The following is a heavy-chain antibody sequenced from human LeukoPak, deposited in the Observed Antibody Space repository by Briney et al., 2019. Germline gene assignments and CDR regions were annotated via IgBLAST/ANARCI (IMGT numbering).Heavy chain of an antibody. J-gene: IGHJ4*02. V-gene: IGHV3-15*01. CDR1: GXTFSNAW. CDR3: TTGYPLIVGATSGVY. D-gene: IGHD1-26*01. CDR2: IKSRSDGGTT. Sequence: GGSLRLSCAASGXTFSNAWMSWVRQPPGKGLEWVGRIKSRSDGGTTDYAAPEKGTFTISRDDSKNTLYLQMNSLETEDTAVYYCTTGYPLIVGATSGVYWGQGTLVTVSS.